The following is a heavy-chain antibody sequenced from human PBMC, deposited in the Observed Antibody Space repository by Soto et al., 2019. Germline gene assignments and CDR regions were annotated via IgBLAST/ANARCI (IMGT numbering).Heavy chain of an antibody. CDR1: GGTFSSYA. CDR2: IIPIFGTA. V-gene: IGHV1-69*01. Sequence: QVQLVQSGAEVKKPGSSVKVSCKASGGTFSSYAISWVRQAPGQGLEWMGGIIPIFGTANYAQKFQGRVTMTADESTSTAYMELSSLRSEDTAVYYCATLGPGYSYALGLDYWGQGTLVTVSS. D-gene: IGHD5-18*01. CDR3: ATLGPGYSYALGLDY. J-gene: IGHJ4*02.